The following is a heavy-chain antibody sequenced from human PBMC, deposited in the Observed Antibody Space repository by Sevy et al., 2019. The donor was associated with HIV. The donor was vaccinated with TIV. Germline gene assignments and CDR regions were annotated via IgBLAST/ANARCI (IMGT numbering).Heavy chain of an antibody. D-gene: IGHD3-10*01. CDR1: GFTFSSYG. Sequence: GGSLRLSCAASGFTFSSYGMHWVRQAPGKGLEWVAVISYDGSNKYYADSVKGRFTISRDNSKNTLYLQMNSLRAEDTAVYYCAKGAYGSPFDYWGQGTLVTVSS. J-gene: IGHJ4*02. CDR3: AKGAYGSPFDY. V-gene: IGHV3-30*18. CDR2: ISYDGSNK.